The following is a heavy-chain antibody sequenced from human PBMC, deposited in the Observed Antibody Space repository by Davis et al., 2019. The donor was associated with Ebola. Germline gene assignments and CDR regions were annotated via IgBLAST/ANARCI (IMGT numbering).Heavy chain of an antibody. CDR2: IYYSGST. D-gene: IGHD2-15*01. Sequence: PSETLSLTCTVSGGSISSSSYYWGWIRQPPGKGLEWIGSIYYSGSTYYNPSLKSRVTISVDTSKNQFSLKLSSVTAADTAVYYCARTFYCSGGSCGDYWGQGTLVTVSS. J-gene: IGHJ4*02. V-gene: IGHV4-39*01. CDR1: GGSISSSSYY. CDR3: ARTFYCSGGSCGDY.